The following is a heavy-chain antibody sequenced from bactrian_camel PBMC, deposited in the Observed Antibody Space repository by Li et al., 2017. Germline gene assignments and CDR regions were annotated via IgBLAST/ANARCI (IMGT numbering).Heavy chain of an antibody. Sequence: HVQLVESGGGSVQTGGSLRLTCVFSDYKNRNFCMGWFRQAPGKEREGVAAIDSRGTADYADFVKGRFTVSRDNTKNTWYLQLNNLEPADTAMYYCAAAVGHASDGCLSGSRSTYNYWGQGTQVTVS. CDR1: DYKNRNFC. J-gene: IGHJ4*01. CDR3: AAAVGHASDGCLSGSRSTYNY. D-gene: IGHD1*01. V-gene: IGHV3S53*01. CDR2: IDSRGTA.